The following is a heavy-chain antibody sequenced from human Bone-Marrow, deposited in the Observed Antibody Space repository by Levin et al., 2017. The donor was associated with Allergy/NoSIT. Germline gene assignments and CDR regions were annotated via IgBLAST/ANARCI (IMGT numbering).Heavy chain of an antibody. CDR3: ARDLWGSWFNYFDY. Sequence: GESLKISCAASGFTFSSYWMSWVRQAPGKGLEWVANIKQDGSEKYYVDSVKGRFTISRDNAKNSLYLQMNSLRAEDTAVYYCARDLWGSWFNYFDYWGQGTLVTVSS. CDR1: GFTFSSYW. V-gene: IGHV3-7*01. J-gene: IGHJ4*02. D-gene: IGHD6-13*01. CDR2: IKQDGSEK.